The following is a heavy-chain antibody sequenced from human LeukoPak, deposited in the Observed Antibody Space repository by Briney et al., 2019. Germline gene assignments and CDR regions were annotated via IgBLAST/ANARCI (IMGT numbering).Heavy chain of an antibody. Sequence: QPWGSLRLSCAASGFTFSGYAIHWVRPAPGKGLEWVAFISYEGSNKLYADSVKGRFTISRDNSNNTLDPQMNSLRAEDRAIYYCARVGRGYSFKVYYFDYGRQGTLVTVSS. J-gene: IGHJ4*02. D-gene: IGHD5-18*01. CDR2: ISYEGSNK. CDR1: GFTFSGYA. CDR3: ARVGRGYSFKVYYFDY. V-gene: IGHV3-30*14.